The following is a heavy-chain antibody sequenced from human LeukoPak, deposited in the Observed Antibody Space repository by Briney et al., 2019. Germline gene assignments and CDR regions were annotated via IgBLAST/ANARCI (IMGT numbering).Heavy chain of an antibody. V-gene: IGHV4-61*02. J-gene: IGHJ4*02. CDR1: GGSISSGSYY. CDR3: ARGSSH. Sequence: SQTLSLTCTVSGGSISSGSYYWSWIRQPAGKGLEWIGRIYTSGSTNYNPSLKSRVTISVDTSKNQFSLKLSSVTAADTAVYYCARGSSHWGQGTLVTVSS. CDR2: IYTSGST.